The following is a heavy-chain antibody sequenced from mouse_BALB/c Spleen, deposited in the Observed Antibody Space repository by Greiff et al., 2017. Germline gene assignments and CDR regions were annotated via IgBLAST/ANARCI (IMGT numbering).Heavy chain of an antibody. CDR2: IRNKANGYTT. Sequence: DVKLVESGGGLVQPGGSLRLSCATSGFTFTDYYMSWVRQPPGKALEWLGFIRNKANGYTTDYSASVKGRFTISRDNSQSILYLQMNTLRAEDSATYYCARDDYGSSSWGQGTTLTVSS. J-gene: IGHJ2*01. CDR3: ARDDYGSSS. D-gene: IGHD1-1*01. V-gene: IGHV7-3*02. CDR1: GFTFTDYY.